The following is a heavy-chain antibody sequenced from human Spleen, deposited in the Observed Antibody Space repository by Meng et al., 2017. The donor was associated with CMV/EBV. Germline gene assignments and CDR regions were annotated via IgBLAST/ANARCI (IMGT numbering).Heavy chain of an antibody. CDR1: GYPFISYN. D-gene: IGHD2/OR15-2a*01. Sequence: SFRTSGYPFISYNIHWVRQATGQGLEWMGWMSPNSGNTGYAQKFQGRVTMTRDTSITTAYMELSSLRSEDTAVYYCARSFLGPFDPWGQGTLVTVSS. CDR3: ARSFLGPFDP. V-gene: IGHV1-8*01. J-gene: IGHJ5*02. CDR2: MSPNSGNT.